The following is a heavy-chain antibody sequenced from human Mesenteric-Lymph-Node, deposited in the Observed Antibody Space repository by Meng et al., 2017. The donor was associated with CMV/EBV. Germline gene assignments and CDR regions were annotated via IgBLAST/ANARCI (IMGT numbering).Heavy chain of an antibody. CDR3: AKDRTTYYDFWSAYADYGMDV. Sequence: GESLKISCAASGFTFRSYAMNWVRQAPGKGLEWVAIIYSRGTDTFYADSVKGRFTISRDNSKNTLYLQMNSLRGEDTAAYYCAKDRTTYYDFWSAYADYGMDVWGQGTTVTVSS. J-gene: IGHJ6*02. CDR1: GFTFRSYA. V-gene: IGHV3-23*03. D-gene: IGHD3-3*01. CDR2: IYSRGTDT.